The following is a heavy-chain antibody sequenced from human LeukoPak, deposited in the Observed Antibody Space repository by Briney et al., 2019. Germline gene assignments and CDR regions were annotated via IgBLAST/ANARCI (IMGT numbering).Heavy chain of an antibody. CDR1: GYNFTNYW. CDR2: IYPGVSGP. J-gene: IGHJ4*02. Sequence: GESLKISCQGSGYNFTNYWIGWVRQTPGKGLEWMGIIYPGVSGPRYRPSFQGQVTISADKSINTAYLRWGSLKAADTAMYYCARLGRYDVLTGPDYWGQGTLVTVSS. D-gene: IGHD3-9*01. V-gene: IGHV5-51*01. CDR3: ARLGRYDVLTGPDY.